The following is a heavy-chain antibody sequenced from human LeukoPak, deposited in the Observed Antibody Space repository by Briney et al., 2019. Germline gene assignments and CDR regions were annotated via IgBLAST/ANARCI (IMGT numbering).Heavy chain of an antibody. CDR1: GFTFSIYG. D-gene: IGHD1-26*01. CDR2: IWNDGSNK. J-gene: IGHJ4*02. CDR3: ARASGSYDY. V-gene: IGHV3-33*01. Sequence: PGGSLRLSCAASGFTFSIYGMHWVRPSPGKGLEVVAVIWNDGSNKYYADSVKGRFTNSRDNSKNTLFLQMNSLRAEDTAVYYCARASGSYDYWGQGTLVTVSS.